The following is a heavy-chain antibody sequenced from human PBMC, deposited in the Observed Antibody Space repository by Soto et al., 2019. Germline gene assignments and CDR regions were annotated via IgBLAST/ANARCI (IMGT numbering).Heavy chain of an antibody. CDR2: IIPIFATV. CDR1: GGSFSSNP. J-gene: IGHJ4*02. CDR3: ARGGRGYSSAPRYYFDY. D-gene: IGHD5-18*01. V-gene: IGHV1-69*01. Sequence: QVQLVQSGSEVKKPGSSVKVSCKASGGSFSSNPISWVRQAPGQGLEWMAGIIPIFATVHYAQKFQGRVTITADESTRTAYMELTSLRSEDTAVYFCARGGRGYSSAPRYYFDYWGQGTLVTVS.